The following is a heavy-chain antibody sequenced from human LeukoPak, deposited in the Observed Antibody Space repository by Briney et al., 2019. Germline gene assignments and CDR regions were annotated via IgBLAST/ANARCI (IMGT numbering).Heavy chain of an antibody. D-gene: IGHD3-3*01. V-gene: IGHV3-21*01. J-gene: IGHJ4*02. Sequence: PGGSLRLSCAASGFTFSSYSMNWVRQAPGKGLEWVSSISSSSSYIYYADSVKGRFTISRDNAKNSLYLQMNSLRAEDTAVYYCARVGYYDFWSGYQTFDYWGQGTLVTVSS. CDR3: ARVGYYDFWSGYQTFDY. CDR2: ISSSSSYI. CDR1: GFTFSSYS.